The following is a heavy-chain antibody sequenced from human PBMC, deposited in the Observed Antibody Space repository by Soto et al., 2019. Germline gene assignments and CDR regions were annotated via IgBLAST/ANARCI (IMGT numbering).Heavy chain of an antibody. J-gene: IGHJ6*03. V-gene: IGHV3-11*01. CDR1: GFTFSDYY. Sequence: PGGSLRLSCAASGFTFSDYYMSWIRQAPGKGLEWVSYISSSGSTIYYADSVKGRFTISRDNAKNSLYLQMNSLRAEDTAVYYCARDPGVLRDFWRGPAPVRSYYYMDVWGKGTTVTVSS. D-gene: IGHD3-3*01. CDR3: ARDPGVLRDFWRGPAPVRSYYYMDV. CDR2: ISSSGSTI.